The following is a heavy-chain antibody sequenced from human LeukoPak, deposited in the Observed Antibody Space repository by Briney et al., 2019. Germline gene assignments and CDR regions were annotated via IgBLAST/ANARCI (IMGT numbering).Heavy chain of an antibody. CDR3: AKDFITMVRGVIDY. V-gene: IGHV3-30-3*01. CDR1: GFTFSSYA. J-gene: IGHJ4*02. CDR2: MSYDGSNK. Sequence: GGSLRLSCAASGFTFSSYAMHWVRQAPGKGLEWVAVMSYDGSNKYYADSVKGRFTISRDNSKNTLYLQMNSLRAEDTAVYYCAKDFITMVRGVIDYWGQGTLVTVSS. D-gene: IGHD3-10*01.